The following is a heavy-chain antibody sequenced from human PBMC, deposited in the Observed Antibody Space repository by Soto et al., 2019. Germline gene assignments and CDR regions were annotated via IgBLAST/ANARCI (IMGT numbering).Heavy chain of an antibody. D-gene: IGHD3-16*02. CDR1: GVSISSYF. CDR2: TYHRGST. CDR3: ARIGGYHGPLDY. Sequence: PSETLSLTCTVYGVSISSYFWSWIRQPQGRGLEWIGYTYHRGSTNYNPSLKSRVAISLDASNNQFSLKVNSVTTADTAVYYCARIGGYHGPLDYWGQGTLVTVSS. J-gene: IGHJ4*02. V-gene: IGHV4-59*01.